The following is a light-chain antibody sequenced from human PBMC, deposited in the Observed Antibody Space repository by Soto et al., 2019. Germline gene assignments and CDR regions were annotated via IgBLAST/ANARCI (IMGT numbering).Light chain of an antibody. CDR2: DVS. V-gene: IGLV2-14*03. Sequence: QSALTQPASVSGSPGQSITISCTGTSSDVGGYKYVSWYQQHPGKAPKLMIYDVSNRPSGVSNRFSGSKSGNTASLTISELQAEDEADYYCSSYTGSSTWVFGGGTKLTVL. J-gene: IGLJ3*02. CDR1: SSDVGGYKY. CDR3: SSYTGSSTWV.